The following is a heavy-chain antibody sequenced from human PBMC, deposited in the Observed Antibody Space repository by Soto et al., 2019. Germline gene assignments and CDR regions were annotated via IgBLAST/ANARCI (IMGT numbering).Heavy chain of an antibody. CDR1: GGSISSSSYY. CDR3: ARAFLWEFAPRYGMDV. V-gene: IGHV4-39*07. Sequence: PSETLSLTCTVSGGSISSSSYYWGWIRQPPGKGLEWVGCIYYSGSTCYNPSLKSRVTISADTSKNQFSLKLSSVTAADTAVYYCARAFLWEFAPRYGMDVWGQGTTVTVSS. J-gene: IGHJ6*02. CDR2: IYYSGST. D-gene: IGHD3-10*01.